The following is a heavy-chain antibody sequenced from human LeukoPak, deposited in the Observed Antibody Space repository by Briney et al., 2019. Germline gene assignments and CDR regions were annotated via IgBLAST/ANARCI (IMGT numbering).Heavy chain of an antibody. V-gene: IGHV3-74*01. CDR1: GFTFSSYW. D-gene: IGHD3-22*01. Sequence: GGSLRLSCAASGFTFSSYWMHWVRQAPGKGLVWVSRIDTDGSNTGYADSVKGRFTISRDNAKNTVYLQINSLRAEDTALYYCVRAMLDSSGRDYWGQGTLVTVSS. CDR3: VRAMLDSSGRDY. J-gene: IGHJ4*02. CDR2: IDTDGSNT.